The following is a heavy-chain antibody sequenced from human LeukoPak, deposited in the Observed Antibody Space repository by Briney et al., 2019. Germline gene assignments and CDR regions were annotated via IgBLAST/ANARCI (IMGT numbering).Heavy chain of an antibody. CDR3: VKDFLGYYYDSSGPY. D-gene: IGHD3-22*01. CDR1: GFTFSSYA. CDR2: ISSNGGST. V-gene: IGHV3-64D*09. Sequence: GGCLRLSCSASGFTFSSYAMHWVRPAPGKGLEYVSAISSNGGSTYYADSVKGRFTISRDNSKNTLYLQMSSLRAEDTAVYYCVKDFLGYYYDSSGPYWGQGTLVTVSS. J-gene: IGHJ4*02.